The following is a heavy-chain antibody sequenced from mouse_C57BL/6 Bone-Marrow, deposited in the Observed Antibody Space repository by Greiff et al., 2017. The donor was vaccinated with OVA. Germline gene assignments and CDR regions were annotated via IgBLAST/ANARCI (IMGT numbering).Heavy chain of an antibody. CDR1: GFSLSTFGMG. Sequence: QVTLKESGPGILQPSQTLSLTCSFSGFSLSTFGMGVGWIRQPSGKGLEWLAHIWWDDDKYYNPALKSRLTISKDTSKNQVFLKIAKVDTADTATYYCARMRGVYGSSIYWYFDVWGTGTTVTVSS. CDR3: ARMRGVYGSSIYWYFDV. CDR2: IWWDDDK. J-gene: IGHJ1*03. V-gene: IGHV8-8*01. D-gene: IGHD1-1*01.